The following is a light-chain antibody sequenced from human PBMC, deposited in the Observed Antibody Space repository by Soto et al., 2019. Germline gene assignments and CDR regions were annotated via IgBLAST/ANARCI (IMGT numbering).Light chain of an antibody. CDR3: QQRSRT. J-gene: IGKJ1*01. CDR2: DAS. V-gene: IGKV3-11*01. CDR1: QSISSY. Sequence: EIVLTQSPVTLSLSPGERATLSCRASQSISSYLAWYQQKPGQAPRLLIYDASNRATGIPARFSGSGSGTDFSLTISTLEPEDFAVYYCQQRSRTFGQGTKVEIK.